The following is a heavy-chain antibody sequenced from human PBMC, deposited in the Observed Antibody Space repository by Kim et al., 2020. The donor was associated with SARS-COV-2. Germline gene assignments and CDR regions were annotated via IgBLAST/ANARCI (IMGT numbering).Heavy chain of an antibody. J-gene: IGHJ4*02. CDR3: ARVPGQIRGAKFDY. Sequence: GGSLRLSCAASGFAFAKYDMNWIRQAPGKGLEWVSSISATSAFIYYAASMKDRFSISRDNAKNSVYLEMDSLRVEDTAVYYCARVPGQIRGAKFDYWGQGILVTVSS. D-gene: IGHD3-10*01. CDR2: ISATSAFI. V-gene: IGHV3-21*01. CDR1: GFAFAKYD.